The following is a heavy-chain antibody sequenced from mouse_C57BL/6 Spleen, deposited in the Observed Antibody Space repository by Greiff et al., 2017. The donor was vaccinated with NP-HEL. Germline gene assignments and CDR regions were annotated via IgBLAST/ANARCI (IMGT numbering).Heavy chain of an antibody. CDR1: GFSLTSYG. D-gene: IGHD1-1*01. Sequence: QVQLKESGPGLVAPSQSLSITCTVSGFSLTSYGVHWVRQPPGKGLEWLVVIWSDGSTTYNSALKSRLSISKDNSKSQVFLQMNSLQTDDTAMYYCARRGDYYGSSYAMDYWGQGTSVTVSS. V-gene: IGHV2-6*03. CDR2: IWSDGST. J-gene: IGHJ4*01. CDR3: ARRGDYYGSSYAMDY.